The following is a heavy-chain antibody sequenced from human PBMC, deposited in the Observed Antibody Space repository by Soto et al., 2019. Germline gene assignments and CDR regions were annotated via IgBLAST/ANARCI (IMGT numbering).Heavy chain of an antibody. Sequence: PGGSLRLSCVASGFTFKNYWMNWVRQAPGKGLEWVAYIRQDGSEKDYVDSVKGRFAISRDNAKNSLYLQMNSLRAEDTALYYCVRGAGPTAPSHPPWYFDSSGYYLDAFDIWGQGTMVTVSS. CDR2: IRQDGSEK. CDR3: VRGAGPTAPSHPPWYFDSSGYYLDAFDI. CDR1: GFTFKNYW. D-gene: IGHD3-22*01. J-gene: IGHJ3*02. V-gene: IGHV3-7*01.